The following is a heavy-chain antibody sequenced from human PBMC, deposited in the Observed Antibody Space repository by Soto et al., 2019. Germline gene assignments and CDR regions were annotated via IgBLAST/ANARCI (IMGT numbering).Heavy chain of an antibody. V-gene: IGHV4-39*01. CDR2: IYYSGST. Sequence: SETLSLTCTVSGASISSSTYYWGWIRQPPGKGLEWIGSIYYSGSTYYNPSLESRVTISVDTSKNRFSLGLSSVTAADTAVYYCASPVCTWGDHGFDIWGQGTMVTVSS. CDR3: ASPVCTWGDHGFDI. CDR1: GASISSSTYY. D-gene: IGHD7-27*01. J-gene: IGHJ3*02.